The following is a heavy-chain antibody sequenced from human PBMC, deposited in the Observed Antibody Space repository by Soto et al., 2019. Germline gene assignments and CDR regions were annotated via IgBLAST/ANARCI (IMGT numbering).Heavy chain of an antibody. CDR1: GYTFIGYY. CDR2: INPKTGGT. J-gene: IGHJ5*02. CDR3: AKTYDGSGQPSHWFAP. V-gene: IGHV1-2*02. Sequence: GASVKVPCKASGYTFIGYYIHWVRQAPGQGLEWMGWINPKTGGTNYAQRFQGRVTLTRDTSITTAYMDLSSLRSDDTATYYCAKTYDGSGQPSHWFAPWGQGTPVTVSS. D-gene: IGHD3-22*01.